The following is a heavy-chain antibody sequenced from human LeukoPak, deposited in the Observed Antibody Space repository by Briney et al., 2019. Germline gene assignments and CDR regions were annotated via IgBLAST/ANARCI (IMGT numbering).Heavy chain of an antibody. CDR2: IYHSGST. D-gene: IGHD3-22*01. Sequence: PSETLSLTCAVSGGSISSSNWWSWVRPPPGKGLEWIGEIYHSGSTNYNPSLKSRVTISVDKSKDQFSLKLSSVTAADTAVYYCARDDRDGQGFDYWGQGTLVTVSS. J-gene: IGHJ4*02. CDR1: GGSISSSNW. V-gene: IGHV4-4*02. CDR3: ARDDRDGQGFDY.